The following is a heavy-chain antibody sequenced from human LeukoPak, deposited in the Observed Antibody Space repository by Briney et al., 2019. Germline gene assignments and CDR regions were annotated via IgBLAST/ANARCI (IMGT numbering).Heavy chain of an antibody. J-gene: IGHJ4*02. V-gene: IGHV4-4*07. CDR3: ARGSSANWNIFDF. CDR1: GASLNTYY. Sequence: KPSETLSLTCTVSGASLNTYYWTWIRQPAGKGLEWIGRLSTDGSTTYNPSLKSRITMSVDTSKNQFSLKLNSVTAADTAVYYCARGSSANWNIFDFWGRGSLVTVSS. CDR2: LSTDGST. D-gene: IGHD1-1*01.